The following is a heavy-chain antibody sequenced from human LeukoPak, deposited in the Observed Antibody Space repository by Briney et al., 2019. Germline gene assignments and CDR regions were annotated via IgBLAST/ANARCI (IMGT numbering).Heavy chain of an antibody. CDR1: GFTFSSYV. Sequence: PGGALRLSCAASGFTFSSYVMHWVRQAPGTGLEWVAFIRYDGSNKYYADSVKGRFTISRDNSKNTLYLQMNSLRADDTAVYYYAKTSSTSFPAPLDYWGQGTLVTVSS. CDR2: IRYDGSNK. J-gene: IGHJ4*02. V-gene: IGHV3-30*02. D-gene: IGHD2-2*01. CDR3: AKTSSTSFPAPLDY.